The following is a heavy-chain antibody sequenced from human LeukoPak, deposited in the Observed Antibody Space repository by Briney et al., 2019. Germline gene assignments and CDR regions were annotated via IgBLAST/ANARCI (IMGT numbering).Heavy chain of an antibody. J-gene: IGHJ6*03. CDR1: GFSLSTSGVG. CDR3: VHKIVAAVGTGYYYMDV. V-gene: IGHV2-5*01. CDR2: IYWNDDK. D-gene: IGHD6-13*01. Sequence: SGPTLVKPTQTLTLTCTFSGFSLSTSGVGVGWIRQPPGKALEWLTLIYWNDDKRYSPSLKSRLTITKDTSKNQVVLTMTNMDPVDTAKYYCVHKIVAAVGTGYYYMDVWGKGTTVTVSS.